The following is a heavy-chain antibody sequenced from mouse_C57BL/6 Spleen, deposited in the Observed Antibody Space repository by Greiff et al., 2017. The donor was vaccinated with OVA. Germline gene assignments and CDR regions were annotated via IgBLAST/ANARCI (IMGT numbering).Heavy chain of an antibody. CDR1: GYTFTEYT. CDR2: FYPCSGST. V-gene: IGHV1-62-2*01. Sequence: VQLQQSGAELVKPGASVKLSCKASGYTFTEYTIHWVKQRSGQGLEWIGGFYPCSGSTNYNEKFKDKATLTADKSSSTVYMELNRLTSEDSAVYFCATHEDYYCGSSLYFDVWGTGTTVTVSS. CDR3: ATHEDYYCGSSLYFDV. J-gene: IGHJ1*03. D-gene: IGHD1-1*01.